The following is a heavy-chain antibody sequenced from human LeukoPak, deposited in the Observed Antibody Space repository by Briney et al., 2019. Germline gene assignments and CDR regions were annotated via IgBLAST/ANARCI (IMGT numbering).Heavy chain of an antibody. Sequence: RAGGFLRLSCAASGFTFSAYSMNWVRQAPGKGLEWVSYITSSSSTIYYADSVKARFTTSRDNAKNALYLQMDSLRGEDTAVYYCARDHSGGSLAVGYWGQGALVTVSS. CDR2: ITSSSSTI. V-gene: IGHV3-48*01. D-gene: IGHD2-15*01. CDR1: GFTFSAYS. CDR3: ARDHSGGSLAVGY. J-gene: IGHJ4*02.